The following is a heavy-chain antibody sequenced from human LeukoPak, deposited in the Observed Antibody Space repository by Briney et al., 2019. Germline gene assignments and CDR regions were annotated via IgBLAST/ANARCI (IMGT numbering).Heavy chain of an antibody. J-gene: IGHJ3*02. V-gene: IGHV4-61*08. Sequence: MASETLSLTCTVSGDSISSGDYYWTWIRQPPGKGLEWIGYIYYSGSTNYNPSLKSRVAISVDTSKNQFSLKLNSVTAADTAVYYCARERSSDAFDIWGQGTMVTVSS. CDR2: IYYSGST. CDR1: GDSISSGDYY. CDR3: ARERSSDAFDI.